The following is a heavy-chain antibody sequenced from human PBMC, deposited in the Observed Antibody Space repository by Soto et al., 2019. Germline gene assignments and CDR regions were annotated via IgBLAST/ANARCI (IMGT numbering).Heavy chain of an antibody. Sequence: NPSETLSLTCTVSGDSINSVDHYWSWIRQPPGKGLEWMGYIYHSGSTHYNPSLNSRLTISIDTSTNRFSLNLTSVTAADTAVYFCARLRWETENNWFDPWGQGALVTVYS. CDR2: IYHSGST. CDR3: ARLRWETENNWFDP. CDR1: GDSINSVDHY. V-gene: IGHV4-30-4*01. J-gene: IGHJ5*02. D-gene: IGHD1-26*01.